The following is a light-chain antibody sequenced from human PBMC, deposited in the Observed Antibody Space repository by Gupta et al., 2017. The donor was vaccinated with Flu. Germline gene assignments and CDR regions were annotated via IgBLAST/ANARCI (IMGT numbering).Light chain of an antibody. J-gene: IGKJ1*01. Sequence: EIVLTQSPGTLSLSPGEGATLACRASQTVSSSYLAWYQQKPGQAPRLLIYGASNRATGIPDRFGGSGCGTDFTLTSSRREPEDFAVYYLHQDVDSQGFGEGPKVEIK. CDR3: HQDVDSQG. CDR1: QTVSSSY. V-gene: IGKV3-20*01. CDR2: GAS.